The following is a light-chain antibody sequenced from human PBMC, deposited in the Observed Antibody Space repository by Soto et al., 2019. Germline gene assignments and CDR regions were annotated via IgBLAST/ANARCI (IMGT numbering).Light chain of an antibody. Sequence: DTQMTQSPSSLSASVGDRVTITCRTSQSISRYLNWYQQKPGRAPKLLIYGASTLESGVPSRFSGSGSGTDFTLTINNLQPEDFASYFCQESYSTPLTFGGGTKVDIK. CDR3: QESYSTPLT. J-gene: IGKJ4*01. CDR2: GAS. V-gene: IGKV1-39*01. CDR1: QSISRY.